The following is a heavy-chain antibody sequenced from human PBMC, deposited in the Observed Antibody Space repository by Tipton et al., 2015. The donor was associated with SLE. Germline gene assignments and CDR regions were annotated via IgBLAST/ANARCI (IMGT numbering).Heavy chain of an antibody. D-gene: IGHD3-10*01. Sequence: TLSLTCTISGGSISTYHWSWIRQPPGKGLEWIGYIYYSGSTNYNPSLKSRVTISVDTSKNQFSLKLSSVTAADTAVYYCAREVPGGWFGELPNWFDPWGQGTLVTVSS. CDR2: IYYSGST. J-gene: IGHJ5*02. CDR1: GGSISTYH. CDR3: AREVPGGWFGELPNWFDP. V-gene: IGHV4-59*01.